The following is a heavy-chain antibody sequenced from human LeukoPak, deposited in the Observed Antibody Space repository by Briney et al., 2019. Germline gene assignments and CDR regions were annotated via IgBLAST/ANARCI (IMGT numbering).Heavy chain of an antibody. D-gene: IGHD3-22*01. CDR2: IRDIGYTT. Sequence: GGSLRLSCAASGFTFSTYAMSWVRQAPGKGLEWVSSIRDIGYTTYYADSVRGRFTISRDNSKNTVYLQMIGLRAEDTAVYFCAKYYYDSSGYYDAAPLDSWGQGTLVTVFS. V-gene: IGHV3-23*01. CDR1: GFTFSTYA. J-gene: IGHJ4*02. CDR3: AKYYYDSSGYYDAAPLDS.